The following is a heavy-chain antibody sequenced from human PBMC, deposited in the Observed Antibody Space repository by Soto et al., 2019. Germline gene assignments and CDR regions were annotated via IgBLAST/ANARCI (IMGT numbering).Heavy chain of an antibody. CDR3: GRSVGVATGEILYNDMDG. D-gene: IGHD1-26*01. CDR1: GYTFTSYA. V-gene: IGHV1-3*01. CDR2: INAANGDT. J-gene: IGHJ6*02. Sequence: ASVKVSCKASGYTFTSYALHWVRQARGERPEWMGWINAANGDTKYSKKFQGRVTITRDTSASTGYMELSSLRSEDTAVYYCGRSVGVATGEILYNDMDGWGPGTTVNVAS.